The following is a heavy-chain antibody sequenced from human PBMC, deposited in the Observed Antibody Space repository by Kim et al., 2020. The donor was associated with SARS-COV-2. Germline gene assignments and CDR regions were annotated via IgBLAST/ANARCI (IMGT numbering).Heavy chain of an antibody. V-gene: IGHV6-1*01. J-gene: IGHJ6*02. CDR3: ARHLNAAYYNYGMDV. D-gene: IGHD2-2*01. CDR1: GDSVSSSSAT. Sequence: SQTLSLTCAISGDSVSSSSATWNWMRQSPSRGLEWLGRTYYRSKWYYEYAVSVKSRLTINPDTSMNQFSLQLNSVTPEDTAVYYCARHLNAAYYNYGMDVWGQGTTVAVS. CDR2: TYYRSKWYY.